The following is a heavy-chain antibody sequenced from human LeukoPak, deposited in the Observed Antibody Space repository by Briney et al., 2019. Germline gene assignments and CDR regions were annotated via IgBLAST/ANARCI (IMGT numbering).Heavy chain of an antibody. D-gene: IGHD3-22*01. J-gene: IGHJ4*02. V-gene: IGHV3-53*04. CDR1: GFTVSSNY. CDR3: VVTYYYDSSGYWEDY. CDR2: IYSGGST. Sequence: GGSLRLSCAASGFTVSSNYMSWVRQAPGKGLEWVSVIYSGGSTYYADSVKGRFTISRHNPKNTLYLQMNSLRAEDTAVYYCVVTYYYDSSGYWEDYWGQGTLATVSS.